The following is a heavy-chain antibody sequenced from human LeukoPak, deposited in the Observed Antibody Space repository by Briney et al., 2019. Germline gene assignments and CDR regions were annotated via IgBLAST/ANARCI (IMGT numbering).Heavy chain of an antibody. D-gene: IGHD2-2*01. CDR2: MNPNSGNT. Sequence: GASVKVSCKASGYTFTRYDINWVRQATGQGLEWRGWMNPNSGNTGYAQKFQGRVTMTRDTSITTAYMELSRLRSDDTAVYYCARVGPMVVVVPAATYYYGMDVWGQGTTVTVSS. CDR1: GYTFTRYD. V-gene: IGHV1-8*01. J-gene: IGHJ6*02. CDR3: ARVGPMVVVVPAATYYYGMDV.